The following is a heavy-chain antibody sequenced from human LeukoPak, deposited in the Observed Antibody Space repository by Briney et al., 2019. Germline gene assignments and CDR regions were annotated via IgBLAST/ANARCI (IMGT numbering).Heavy chain of an antibody. V-gene: IGHV1-2*02. Sequence: ASVTVSCKASGYTFTGYSIHWVRQAPGQGLEWMGWINPNSGGTNYAQKFQGRVTMTRDTSISTAYMELSRLRSDDTAVYYCARGDGYNYIYWGQGTLVTVSS. J-gene: IGHJ4*02. CDR1: GYTFTGYS. CDR2: INPNSGGT. CDR3: ARGDGYNYIY. D-gene: IGHD5-24*01.